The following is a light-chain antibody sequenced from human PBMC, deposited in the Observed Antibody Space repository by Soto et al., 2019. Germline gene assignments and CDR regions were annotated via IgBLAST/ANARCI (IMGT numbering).Light chain of an antibody. CDR3: LQSYSTPYT. CDR2: AAS. Sequence: DIQMTQSPSSLSASVGDRVTITCRASQSISNFLNWYHQKPGKAPKLLISAASSLQSGVPSRFSGSGSVTDFTLTISSLQPDDFATYYCLQSYSTPYTFGQGTNLEIK. V-gene: IGKV1-39*01. CDR1: QSISNF. J-gene: IGKJ2*01.